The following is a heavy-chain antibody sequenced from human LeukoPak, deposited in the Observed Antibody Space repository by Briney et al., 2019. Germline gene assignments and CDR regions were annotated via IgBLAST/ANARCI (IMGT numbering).Heavy chain of an antibody. CDR1: GYTFTGQY. CDR2: MNPNSGGT. D-gene: IGHD3-22*01. J-gene: IGHJ4*02. V-gene: IGHV1-2*02. Sequence: ASVKVSCKASGYTFTGQYIHWVRQAPGQGPEWMGWMNPNSGGTNYAQKFQGRVTMTRDTSISTAYMEVSSLRSDDTAVYYCARSYSYDSSGYYGAKWGQGTLVTVSS. CDR3: ARSYSYDSSGYYGAK.